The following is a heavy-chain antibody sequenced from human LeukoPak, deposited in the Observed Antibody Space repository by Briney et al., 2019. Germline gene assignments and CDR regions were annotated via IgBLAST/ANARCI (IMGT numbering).Heavy chain of an antibody. D-gene: IGHD2-8*02. CDR2: IIPIFGTA. V-gene: IGHV1-69*13. J-gene: IGHJ6*03. CDR3: ARELSDWWYMDV. Sequence: ASVKVSCKASGGTFSSYAISWVRQAPGQGLEWMGGIIPIFGTANYAQKFQGRVTITADESTSTAYMELSSLRSEDTAVYYCARELSDWWYMDVWGKGTTVTVSS. CDR1: GGTFSSYA.